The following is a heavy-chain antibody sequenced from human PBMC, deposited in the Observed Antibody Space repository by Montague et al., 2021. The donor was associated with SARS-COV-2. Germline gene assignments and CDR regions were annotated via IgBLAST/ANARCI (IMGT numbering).Heavy chain of an antibody. CDR2: IYSGGSST. D-gene: IGHD1-26*01. CDR1: EFAFSSYA. CDR3: AKSAWGVTDAFDI. Sequence: SLRLSCAASEFAFSSYAMSWVRQAPGKGLEWVSAIYSGGSSTFYADSVKGRFTIPRDNSKNTLYLQMNSLRAEDTAVYYCAKSAWGVTDAFDIWGQGTMVTVSS. V-gene: IGHV3-23*03. J-gene: IGHJ3*02.